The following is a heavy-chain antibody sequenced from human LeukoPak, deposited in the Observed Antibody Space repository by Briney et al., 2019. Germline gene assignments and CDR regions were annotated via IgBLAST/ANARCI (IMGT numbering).Heavy chain of an antibody. CDR3: ARDQKYSSRKNYYYYMDV. D-gene: IGHD6-6*01. Sequence: ETLSLTCTVSGGSISSYYWSWIRQPPGKGLEWVANIKQDGSEKYYVDSVKGRFTISRDNAKNSLFLQMNSLRAEDTAVYYCARDQKYSSRKNYYYYMDVWGKGTTVTVSS. CDR2: IKQDGSEK. V-gene: IGHV3-7*01. J-gene: IGHJ6*03. CDR1: GGSISSYY.